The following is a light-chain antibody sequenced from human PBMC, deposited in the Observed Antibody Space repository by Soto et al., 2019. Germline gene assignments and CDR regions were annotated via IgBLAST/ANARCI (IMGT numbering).Light chain of an antibody. CDR1: QSVYNW. CDR2: DAS. CDR3: QQYGSSLIT. J-gene: IGKJ5*01. Sequence: IQMTHSASTLSSSVGDRVTITCRSSQSVYNWLAWYQQKPGKAPKLLIYDASTLESGVPSRFSGSGSGTDFTLTISRLEPEDFAVYYCQQYGSSLITFGQGTRLEIK. V-gene: IGKV1-5*01.